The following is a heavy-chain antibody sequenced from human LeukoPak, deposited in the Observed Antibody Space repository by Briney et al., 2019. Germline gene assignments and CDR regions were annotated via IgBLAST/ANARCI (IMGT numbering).Heavy chain of an antibody. Sequence: GGSLRLSCTASGFTFSSYSMNWVRQAPGKGLEWVSYISSSSSYIYYADSVKGRFTISRDNAKNSLYLQMNSLRAEDTAVYYCARGFTCIGCYSGYYFDYWGQGTLVTVSS. CDR3: ARGFTCIGCYSGYYFDY. J-gene: IGHJ4*02. CDR2: ISSSSSYI. V-gene: IGHV3-21*01. D-gene: IGHD2-15*01. CDR1: GFTFSSYS.